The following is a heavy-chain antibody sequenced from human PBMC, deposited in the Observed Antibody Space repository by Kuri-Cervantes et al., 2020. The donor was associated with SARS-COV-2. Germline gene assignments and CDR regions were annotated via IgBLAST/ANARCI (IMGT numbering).Heavy chain of an antibody. V-gene: IGHV4-59*08. CDR1: GGSISSYY. CDR2: IYYSGST. J-gene: IGHJ6*02. D-gene: IGHD6-19*01. CDR3: ARGQWLVGLDYYYYGMDV. Sequence: SETLSLTCTVSGGSISSYYWSWIRQPPGKGLEWIGYIYYSGSTNYNPSLKSRVTISVDTSKNQFSLKLSSVTAADTAVYYCARGQWLVGLDYYYYGMDVWGQGTTVTVSS.